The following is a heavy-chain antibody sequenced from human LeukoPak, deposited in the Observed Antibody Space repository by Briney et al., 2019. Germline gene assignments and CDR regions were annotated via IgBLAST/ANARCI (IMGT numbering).Heavy chain of an antibody. V-gene: IGHV4-39*07. Sequence: SKTLSLTCTVSGGSISSRGYYWGWIRQPPGKGLEWIGSIYYSGSTYYNPSLKSRVTISVDTSKNQFSLKLSSVTAADTAVYYCARGAEWLRYMPSPGPPDYWGQGTLVTVSS. CDR1: GGSISSRGYY. J-gene: IGHJ4*02. CDR3: ARGAEWLRYMPSPGPPDY. D-gene: IGHD5-12*01. CDR2: IYYSGST.